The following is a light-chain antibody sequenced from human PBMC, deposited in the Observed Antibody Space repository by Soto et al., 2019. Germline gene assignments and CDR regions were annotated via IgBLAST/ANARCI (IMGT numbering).Light chain of an antibody. CDR2: DVT. V-gene: IGLV2-14*03. Sequence: ALTQPASVSGSPGQSITISCTGTDSDIGVYNYVSWYQQYPGKAPKLMIYDVTNRPSGVSNRFSGSKSGNMTSLTISGLQAEDEADYYCSSYANYNVVFGGGTKLTVL. CDR1: DSDIGVYNY. J-gene: IGLJ2*01. CDR3: SSYANYNVV.